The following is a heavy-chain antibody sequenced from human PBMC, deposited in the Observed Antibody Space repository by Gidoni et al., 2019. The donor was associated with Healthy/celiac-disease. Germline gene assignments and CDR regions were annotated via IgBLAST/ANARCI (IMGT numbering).Heavy chain of an antibody. J-gene: IGHJ4*02. V-gene: IGHV3-15*01. CDR3: TTEDY. Sequence: EVQLVESGGGLVKPGGSLRLSCAASGLTFSNAWMRWVRQAPGQGLEWVGRIKRKTDGGTTDYAAPVKGRFTISRDDSKNTLYLQVNSLKTEDTAVYYCTTEDYWGQGTLVTVSS. CDR1: GLTFSNAW. CDR2: IKRKTDGGTT.